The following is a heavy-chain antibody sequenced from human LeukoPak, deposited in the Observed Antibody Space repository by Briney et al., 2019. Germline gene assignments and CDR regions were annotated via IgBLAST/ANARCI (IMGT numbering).Heavy chain of an antibody. CDR3: AKDEGSIVGATTFDY. Sequence: GRSLRLSCAASGFTFDDYAMHWVRQAPGKGLEWVSGISWNSGSIGYADSVKGRFTISRDNAKNSLYLQMNSLRAEDTALYYCAKDEGSIVGATTFDYWGQGTLVTVSS. D-gene: IGHD1-26*01. J-gene: IGHJ4*02. V-gene: IGHV3-9*01. CDR2: ISWNSGSI. CDR1: GFTFDDYA.